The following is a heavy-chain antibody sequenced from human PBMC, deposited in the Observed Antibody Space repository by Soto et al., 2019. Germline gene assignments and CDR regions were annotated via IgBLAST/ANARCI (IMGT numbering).Heavy chain of an antibody. D-gene: IGHD1-1*01. CDR3: ARGTYFDY. V-gene: IGHV1-18*01. Sequence: QVQLVQSGTEVKKPGASVKVSCKASGYIMTTYGVSWVRQAPGQGLEWVGWISAYNDHTNYAQKFQGRVTMTTDTSTSTAYMELRSLRYVDTAVYYCARGTYFDYWGQGTLVTVSS. CDR2: ISAYNDHT. J-gene: IGHJ4*02. CDR1: GYIMTTYG.